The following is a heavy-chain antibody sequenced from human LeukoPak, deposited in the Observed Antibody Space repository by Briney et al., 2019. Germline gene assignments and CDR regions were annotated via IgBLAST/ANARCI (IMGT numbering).Heavy chain of an antibody. CDR3: ARMDHCSSTSCYFYYYGIDV. J-gene: IGHJ6*02. Sequence: GRSLRLSCAASGFTFSSYAMHWVRQAPGKGLEWVAVISYDGSNKYYADSVKGRFTISRDNSKNTLYLQMNSLRAEDTAVYYCARMDHCSSTSCYFYYYGIDVWGQGTTVTVSS. D-gene: IGHD2-2*01. V-gene: IGHV3-30-3*01. CDR2: ISYDGSNK. CDR1: GFTFSSYA.